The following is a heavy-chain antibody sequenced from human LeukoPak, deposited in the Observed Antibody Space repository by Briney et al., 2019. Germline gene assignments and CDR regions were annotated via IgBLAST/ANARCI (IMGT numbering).Heavy chain of an antibody. V-gene: IGHV3-64*01. D-gene: IGHD3-3*01. J-gene: IGHJ4*02. Sequence: PGGSLRLSCAASGFTFSSYAMHWVRQAPGKGLEYVSAISSNGGSTYYANSVKGRFTISRDKSKNALYLQMGSLRAEDMAVYYCARDAYYDFWSGYPRYFDYWGQGTLVTVSS. CDR1: GFTFSSYA. CDR3: ARDAYYDFWSGYPRYFDY. CDR2: ISSNGGST.